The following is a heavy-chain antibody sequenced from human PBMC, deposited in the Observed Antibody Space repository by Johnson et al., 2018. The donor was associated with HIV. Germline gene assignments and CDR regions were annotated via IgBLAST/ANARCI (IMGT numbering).Heavy chain of an antibody. CDR1: GFTFDDYA. V-gene: IGHV3-9*01. Sequence: VQLVESGGGLVQPGRSLRLSCAASGFTFDDYAMHWVRQAPGKGLEWVSGISWNSGIIGYADSVKGRFTISRDNAKNSLYLQMNSLRAEDTALYYCAKGSGGEADAFDIWGQGTMVTVSS. CDR3: AKGSGGEADAFDI. D-gene: IGHD3-16*01. J-gene: IGHJ3*02. CDR2: ISWNSGII.